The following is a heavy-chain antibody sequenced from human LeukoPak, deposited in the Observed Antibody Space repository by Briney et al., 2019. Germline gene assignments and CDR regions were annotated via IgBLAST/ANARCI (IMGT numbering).Heavy chain of an antibody. CDR2: ISVSGGNT. Sequence: PGGSLRLSCAASGFSFSSYAMSWARQAPGKGLEWVSSISVSGGNTYDADSVKGWFTISRDNSKNTLYLQMNSLRAEDTAVYYCAKAHVGYCSGGSCGYFDYWGQGTLVTVSS. J-gene: IGHJ4*02. CDR3: AKAHVGYCSGGSCGYFDY. CDR1: GFSFSSYA. D-gene: IGHD2-15*01. V-gene: IGHV3-23*01.